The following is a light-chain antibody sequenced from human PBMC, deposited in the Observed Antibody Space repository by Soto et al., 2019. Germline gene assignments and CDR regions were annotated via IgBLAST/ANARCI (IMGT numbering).Light chain of an antibody. CDR3: QQYDYSPCS. Sequence: EIVLTQSPGIVSLSPGDRATISCRASESLINNYLAWYQQKPGQAPRLLIFGASTRATGIPDRFRGSGSGTDFTLTISRLEPEDFAVYHCQQYDYSPCSFGQGTKLQI. J-gene: IGKJ2*04. CDR1: ESLINNY. CDR2: GAS. V-gene: IGKV3-20*01.